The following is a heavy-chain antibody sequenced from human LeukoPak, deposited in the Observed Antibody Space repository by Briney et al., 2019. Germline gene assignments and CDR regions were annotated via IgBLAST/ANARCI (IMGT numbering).Heavy chain of an antibody. J-gene: IGHJ3*02. D-gene: IGHD3-10*01. CDR1: GFIFSNYG. CDR3: AKDTRCHGSGTYATAAFDI. Sequence: GGSLRLSCAASGFIFSNYGMHWVRQAPGKGPEWVAIIWYDGSKTYYADSVKGRFTISRDNSKNTLYVQMNSLRIEDAAVYYCAKDTRCHGSGTYATAAFDIWGQGTMVTVSS. CDR2: IWYDGSKT. V-gene: IGHV3-30*02.